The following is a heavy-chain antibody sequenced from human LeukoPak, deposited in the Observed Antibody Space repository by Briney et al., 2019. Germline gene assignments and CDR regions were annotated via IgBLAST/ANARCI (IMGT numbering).Heavy chain of an antibody. CDR1: DYTFTSYG. V-gene: IGHV1-18*01. CDR3: AREAGNCSSTSCYVYYYYMDV. Sequence: ASVKVSCKASDYTFTSYGISWVRQAPGQGLEWMGWISAYHGNTNYAQKLQGRVTMTTDTSTSTAYMELRSLRSDDTAVYYCAREAGNCSSTSCYVYYYYMDVWGKGTTVTVSS. D-gene: IGHD2-2*01. J-gene: IGHJ6*03. CDR2: ISAYHGNT.